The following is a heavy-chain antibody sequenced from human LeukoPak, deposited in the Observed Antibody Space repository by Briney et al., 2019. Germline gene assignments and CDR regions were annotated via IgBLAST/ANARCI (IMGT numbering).Heavy chain of an antibody. CDR3: TSTGYSGHDPLHY. J-gene: IGHJ4*02. CDR2: ISAYNGNT. Sequence: GSSVKVSCKASGYTFTSYGISWVRQAPGQGLEWMGWISAYNGNTKYAQTLQGRVTMTTDTSTSTVYMELRSLRSDDTAVYYCTSTGYSGHDPLHYLGRGTLVTVSS. V-gene: IGHV1-18*01. D-gene: IGHD5-12*01. CDR1: GYTFTSYG.